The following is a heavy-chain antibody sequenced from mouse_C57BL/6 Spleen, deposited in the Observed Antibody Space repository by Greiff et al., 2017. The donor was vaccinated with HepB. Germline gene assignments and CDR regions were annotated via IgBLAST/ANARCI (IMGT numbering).Heavy chain of an antibody. J-gene: IGHJ2*01. CDR2: IDPNSGGT. CDR3: ARSPSLNTPVGYFDY. D-gene: IGHD1-1*01. Sequence: QVQLQQPGAELVKPGASVKLSCKASGYTFTSYWMHWVKQRPGRGLEWIGRIDPNSGGTKYNEKFKSKATLTVDKPSSTAYMQLSSLTSEDSAVYYCARSPSLNTPVGYFDYWGQGTTLTVSS. CDR1: GYTFTSYW. V-gene: IGHV1-72*01.